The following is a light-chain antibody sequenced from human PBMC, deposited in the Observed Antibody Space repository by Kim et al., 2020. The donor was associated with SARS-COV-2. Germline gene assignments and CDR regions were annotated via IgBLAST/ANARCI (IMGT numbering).Light chain of an antibody. J-gene: IGLJ2*01. V-gene: IGLV3-19*01. CDR3: NSRDSNDNVV. Sequence: SSELTQDPAVSVALGPTVLLPCQGDSLRSYYATWYQQKPGQAPILVIYGKNNRPSGIPDRFSGSSSGNTASLTITGTQAGDEADYYCNSRDSNDNVVFGGGTKLIVL. CDR2: GKN. CDR1: SLRSYY.